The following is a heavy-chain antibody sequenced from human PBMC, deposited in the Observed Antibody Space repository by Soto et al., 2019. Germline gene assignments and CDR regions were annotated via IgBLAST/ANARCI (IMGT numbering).Heavy chain of an antibody. D-gene: IGHD3-10*01. J-gene: IGHJ6*02. CDR3: ARGSPLYYYYGMDV. V-gene: IGHV3-48*02. Sequence: GSLRLFCAGFGFPFSSYCMKLVRQAPGKGLEWVSYISSSSSTIYYADSVKGRFTISRDNAKNSLYLQMNSLRDEDTAVYYCARGSPLYYYYGMDVWGQGTTVTVSS. CDR2: ISSSSSTI. CDR1: GFPFSSYC.